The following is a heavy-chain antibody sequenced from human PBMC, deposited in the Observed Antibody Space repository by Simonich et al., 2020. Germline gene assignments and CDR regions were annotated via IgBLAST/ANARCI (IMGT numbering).Heavy chain of an antibody. CDR2: ISSSSSYR. Sequence: EVQLVESGGGLVKPGGSLRLSCAASGFTFSSYSMNWVRQAPGKGLEGVSTISSSSSYRYYADSVKGRFTISRDNAKNSLYLQMNSLRAEDTAVYYCAREQARGGAFDIWGQGTMVTVSS. CDR3: AREQARGGAFDI. D-gene: IGHD3-16*01. J-gene: IGHJ3*02. V-gene: IGHV3-21*01. CDR1: GFTFSSYS.